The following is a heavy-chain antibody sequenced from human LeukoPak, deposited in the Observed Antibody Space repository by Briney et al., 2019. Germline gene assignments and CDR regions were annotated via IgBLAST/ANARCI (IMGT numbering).Heavy chain of an antibody. J-gene: IGHJ5*02. CDR3: ARRLTQYDCFDP. Sequence: SQTLSLTRAISGDSVSSYSVTWNWIRQSPSRGLEWLGRTYYRSTWYNDYAVSVRGRITVNPDTSKNQFSLHLNSVTPEDTAVYYCARRLTQYDCFDPWGQGILVTVSS. CDR2: TYYRSTWYN. V-gene: IGHV6-1*01. CDR1: GDSVSSYSVT. D-gene: IGHD2-2*01.